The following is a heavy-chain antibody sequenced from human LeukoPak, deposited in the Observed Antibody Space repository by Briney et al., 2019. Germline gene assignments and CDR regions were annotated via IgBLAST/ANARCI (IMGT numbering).Heavy chain of an antibody. J-gene: IGHJ6*04. V-gene: IGHV3-20*04. Sequence: GGSLRLSCAASGFTFDDYGMSRVRHAPGKGLEWVSGINWNGGSTVYADSVKGRFTISRDNAKNSPYLQMNSLRAEDTAVYYCAELGITMIGGVWGKGTTVTISS. CDR3: AELGITMIGGV. CDR2: INWNGGST. CDR1: GFTFDDYG. D-gene: IGHD3-10*02.